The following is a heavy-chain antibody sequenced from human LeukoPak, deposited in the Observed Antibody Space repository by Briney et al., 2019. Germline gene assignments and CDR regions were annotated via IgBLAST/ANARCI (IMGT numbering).Heavy chain of an antibody. CDR3: ASPTQVRFY. J-gene: IGHJ4*02. V-gene: IGHV3-30*03. D-gene: IGHD3-10*01. CDR2: ISYDGNNK. Sequence: PGGSLRLSCAASGFAFSGYGMHWVRQAPGKGLEWVALISYDGNNKYYADSVKGRFTISRDNSKNTLYLQMNSLRPEDTAVYYCASPTQVRFYWGQGTLVTVSS. CDR1: GFAFSGYG.